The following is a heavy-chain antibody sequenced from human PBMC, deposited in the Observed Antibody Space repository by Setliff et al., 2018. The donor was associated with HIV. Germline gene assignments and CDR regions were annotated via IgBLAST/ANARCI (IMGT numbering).Heavy chain of an antibody. CDR1: GFSFSNDW. Sequence: PGGSLRLSCAASGFSFSNDWMNWVRQAPGKGLEWVGRIKSKSAGGTSDYTAPVKGRFTISRDDSKNMLYLQMNSLKMEDTAVYYCTRHVDSGTYMDVWGRGTTVTVSS. CDR2: IKSKSAGGTS. D-gene: IGHD5-18*01. J-gene: IGHJ6*03. V-gene: IGHV3-15*01. CDR3: TRHVDSGTYMDV.